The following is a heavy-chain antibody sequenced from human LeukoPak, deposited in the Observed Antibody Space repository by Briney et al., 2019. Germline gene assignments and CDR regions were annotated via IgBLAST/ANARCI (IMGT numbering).Heavy chain of an antibody. D-gene: IGHD3-9*01. CDR3: ARAGGFLLRYFDWLLPMLNDP. Sequence: GGSLRLSCAASGFTFSSYAMHWVRQAPGKGLEWVAVISYDGSNKYYADSVKGRFTISRDNSKNTLYLQMNSLRAEDTAVYYCARAGGFLLRYFDWLLPMLNDPWGQGTLVTVSS. CDR2: ISYDGSNK. J-gene: IGHJ5*02. CDR1: GFTFSSYA. V-gene: IGHV3-30-3*01.